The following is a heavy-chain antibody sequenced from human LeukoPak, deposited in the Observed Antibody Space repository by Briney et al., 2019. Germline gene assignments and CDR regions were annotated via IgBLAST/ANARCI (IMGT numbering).Heavy chain of an antibody. J-gene: IGHJ4*02. V-gene: IGHV1-69*04. D-gene: IGHD4-23*01. CDR1: GGTFSSYA. Sequence: SVKVSCKASGGTFSSYAISWVRQAPGQGLEWMGRIIPILGIANYAQKFQGRVTITADKSTSTAYMELSSLRSEDTAVYYCARDNGGNPFDYWGQGTLVTASS. CDR3: ARDNGGNPFDY. CDR2: IIPILGIA.